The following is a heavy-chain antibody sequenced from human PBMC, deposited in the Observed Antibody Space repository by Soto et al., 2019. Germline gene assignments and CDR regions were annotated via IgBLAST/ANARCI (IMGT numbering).Heavy chain of an antibody. J-gene: IGHJ4*02. CDR1: GGSISSSSCY. CDR2: IYYSGST. D-gene: IGHD6-19*01. Sequence: PSETLSVTYSASGGSISSSSCYWGWIRKPPGKGLEWIGSIYYSGSTYYNPSLKSRVTISVDTSKNQFSLKLSSVTAADTAVYYCASGGGGWAYYFDSWGQGTLVTVSS. V-gene: IGHV4-39*01. CDR3: ASGGGGWAYYFDS.